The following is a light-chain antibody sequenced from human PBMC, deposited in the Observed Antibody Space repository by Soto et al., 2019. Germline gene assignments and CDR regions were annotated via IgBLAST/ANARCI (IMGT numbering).Light chain of an antibody. CDR2: RND. V-gene: IGLV1-47*01. CDR3: AAWDDSLSGPV. J-gene: IGLJ3*02. CDR1: TSNIGRNF. Sequence: QPVLTQPPSASGTPGQRVTISCSGGTSNIGRNFVSWYQQLPGTAPKLLIYRNDQRPSGVPDRISGSKSGTSGSLAISGLRSEDEADYYCAAWDDSLSGPVFGGGTKLTVL.